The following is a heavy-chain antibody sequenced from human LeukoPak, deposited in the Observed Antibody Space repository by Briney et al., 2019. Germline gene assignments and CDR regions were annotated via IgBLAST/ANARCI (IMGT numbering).Heavy chain of an antibody. D-gene: IGHD3-22*01. V-gene: IGHV3-7*01. CDR3: ARVGPITMIVVTPYYFDY. Sequence: GGSLRLSCAASGFTFSSDWMSWVRQAPGKGLEWVANIKQDGSEKYYVDSVKGRFTISRDNAKNSLYLQMNSLRAEDTAVYYCARVGPITMIVVTPYYFDYWGQGTLVTVSS. CDR1: GFTFSSDW. CDR2: IKQDGSEK. J-gene: IGHJ4*02.